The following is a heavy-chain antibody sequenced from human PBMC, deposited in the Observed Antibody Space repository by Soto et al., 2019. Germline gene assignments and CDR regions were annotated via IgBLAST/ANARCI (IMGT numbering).Heavy chain of an antibody. D-gene: IGHD1-26*01. Sequence: SETLSLTCTVSGGSITTGGYFWSWIRQHPGKGLEWIGYIYYSGTTHYNLSLKSRVTISVDTSKNQFSLKLSSVTAADTAVYYCARVVSGSYFDYWGQGTLVTVSS. V-gene: IGHV4-31*03. CDR2: IYYSGTT. J-gene: IGHJ4*02. CDR1: GGSITTGGYF. CDR3: ARVVSGSYFDY.